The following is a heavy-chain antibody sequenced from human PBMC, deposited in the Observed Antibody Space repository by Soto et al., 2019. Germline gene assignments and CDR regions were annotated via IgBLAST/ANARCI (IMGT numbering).Heavy chain of an antibody. D-gene: IGHD3-22*01. CDR1: GYTFTSYG. J-gene: IGHJ4*02. Sequence: QVQLVQSGAEVKKPGASVKVSCKASGYTFTSYGISWVRQAPGQGLEWMGWISAYNGNTNYAQKLQGRVTITRDTSASTAYMELSSLRSEDTAVYYCARGSGYYYWDDYWGQGTLVTVSS. CDR2: ISAYNGNT. V-gene: IGHV1-18*01. CDR3: ARGSGYYYWDDY.